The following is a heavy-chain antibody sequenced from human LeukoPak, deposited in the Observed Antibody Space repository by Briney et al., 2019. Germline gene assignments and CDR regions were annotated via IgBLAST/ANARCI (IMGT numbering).Heavy chain of an antibody. CDR1: GFTFSNAG. CDR2: IKSKTDGGTT. CDR3: TTDPYYYGSGSFLPYYDY. V-gene: IGHV3-15*01. J-gene: IGHJ4*02. D-gene: IGHD3-10*01. Sequence: PGGSLRLSCAASGFTFSNAGMSWVRQAPGKRLEWVGRIKSKTDGGTTDYAAPVKGRFTISKDDSKTTLYLQMDSLKTEDTAVYYCTTDPYYYGSGSFLPYYDYWGQGTLVTVSS.